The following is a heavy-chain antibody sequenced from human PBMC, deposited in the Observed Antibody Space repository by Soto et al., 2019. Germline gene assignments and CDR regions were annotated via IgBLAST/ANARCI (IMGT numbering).Heavy chain of an antibody. V-gene: IGHV4-31*03. J-gene: IGHJ4*02. CDR3: ARDKEYYGSGSFPTRYFDY. D-gene: IGHD3-10*01. CDR2: IYYSGST. CDR1: GGSISSGGYY. Sequence: QVQLQESGPGLVKPSQTLSLTCTVSGGSISSGGYYWSWIRQHPGKGLEWIGYIYYSGSTYSNPYLKSRFTISIHTSKNQFSLKLSSVTAADTAVYYCARDKEYYGSGSFPTRYFDYWGQGTLVTVSS.